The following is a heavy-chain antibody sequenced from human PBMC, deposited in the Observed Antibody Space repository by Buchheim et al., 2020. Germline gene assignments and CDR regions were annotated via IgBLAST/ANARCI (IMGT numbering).Heavy chain of an antibody. V-gene: IGHV4-59*01. CDR3: ARGTYYYCYMDV. Sequence: QVQLQESGPGLVKPSETLSLTCTVSGGSISSYYWSWIRQPPGKGLEWIGYIYYSGSTNYNPSLKSRVTISVDTSKNQFSLKLSSVTAADTAVYYCARGTYYYCYMDVWDEGTT. CDR2: IYYSGST. D-gene: IGHD1-1*01. CDR1: GGSISSYY. J-gene: IGHJ6*03.